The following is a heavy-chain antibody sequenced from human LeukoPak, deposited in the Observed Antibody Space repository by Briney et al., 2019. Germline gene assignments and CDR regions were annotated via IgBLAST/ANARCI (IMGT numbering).Heavy chain of an antibody. J-gene: IGHJ2*01. CDR2: VYTTETT. CDR1: GPSINTFY. V-gene: IGHV4-4*07. CDR3: ARDRSRGGFFDL. Sequence: WETLSLTCNVSGPSINTFYWTWIRQPAAKGVEWLGRVYTTETTNYNPSFRGRLTMSLNTSKNQVSLELTSVTAADTAIYYCARDRSRGGFFDLWGRGTLVTVSS. D-gene: IGHD3-16*01.